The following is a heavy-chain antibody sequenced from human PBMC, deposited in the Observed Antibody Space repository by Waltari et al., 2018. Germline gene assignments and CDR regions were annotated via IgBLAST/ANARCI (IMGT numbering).Heavy chain of an antibody. Sequence: QVQLQQWGAGLLKPSETLSLTCAVYGGSFSGYYWSWIRQPPGKGLEGIGEINQSGSTNDNPSPKSRVTISVDTSKNQFSLKLSSVTAADTAVYYCARGSRKLMVYAMLYWGQGTLVTVSS. CDR2: INQSGST. CDR1: GGSFSGYY. CDR3: ARGSRKLMVYAMLY. J-gene: IGHJ4*02. V-gene: IGHV4-34*01. D-gene: IGHD2-8*01.